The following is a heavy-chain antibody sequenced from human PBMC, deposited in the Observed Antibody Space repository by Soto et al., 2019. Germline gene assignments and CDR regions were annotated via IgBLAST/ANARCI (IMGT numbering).Heavy chain of an antibody. J-gene: IGHJ4*02. D-gene: IGHD2-2*01. V-gene: IGHV3-11*01. CDR3: ARGNALYDY. Sequence: KSRGSLRLSCPASALSFSDYYMSWIRQAPGKGLEWVSYIRSSDNTRYYADSVKGRFTISRDNAKNSLYLQMNSLRAEDTGVYYCARGNALYDYWGQGTLVTVSS. CDR2: IRSSDNTR. CDR1: ALSFSDYY.